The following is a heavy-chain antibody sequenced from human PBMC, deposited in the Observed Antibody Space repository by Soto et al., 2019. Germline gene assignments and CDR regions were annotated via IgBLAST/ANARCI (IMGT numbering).Heavy chain of an antibody. J-gene: IGHJ6*03. CDR3: AKAVVGYSGYYYYMDV. Sequence: PGGSLRLSCAASGFTFSSYAMSWVRQAPGKGLEWVSAISGSGGSTYYADSVKGRFTISRDNSKNTLYLKMNSLRAEDTAVYYCAKAVVGYSGYYYYMDVWGKGTTVTVSS. V-gene: IGHV3-23*01. CDR2: ISGSGGST. CDR1: GFTFSSYA. D-gene: IGHD5-12*01.